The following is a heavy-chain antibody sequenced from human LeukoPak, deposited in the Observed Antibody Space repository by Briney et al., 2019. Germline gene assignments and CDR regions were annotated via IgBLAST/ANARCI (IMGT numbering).Heavy chain of an antibody. CDR3: ASLGSRDF. J-gene: IGHJ4*02. CDR2: IDANGNT. Sequence: SETLSLTCTVSGVSISPYYWTWIRQPAGKGLEWIGRIDANGNTNYNPSLKSRVTISVDTSKNQFSLRLTSVTAADTAVYYCASLGSRDFWGQGTLVTISS. CDR1: GVSISPYY. V-gene: IGHV4-4*07. D-gene: IGHD3-10*01.